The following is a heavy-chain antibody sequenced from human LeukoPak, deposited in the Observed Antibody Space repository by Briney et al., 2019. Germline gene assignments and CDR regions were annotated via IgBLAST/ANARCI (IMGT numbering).Heavy chain of an antibody. CDR3: AKDRSRYYYGSGSYGWFDP. J-gene: IGHJ5*02. CDR2: ISYDGSNK. D-gene: IGHD3-10*01. Sequence: GGSLRLSCAASGFTFSSYGMHWVRQAPGKGLEWVAVISYDGSNKYYADSVKGRFTISRDNSKNTLYLQMNSLRAEDTAVYYCAKDRSRYYYGSGSYGWFDPWGQGTLVTVSS. V-gene: IGHV3-30*18. CDR1: GFTFSSYG.